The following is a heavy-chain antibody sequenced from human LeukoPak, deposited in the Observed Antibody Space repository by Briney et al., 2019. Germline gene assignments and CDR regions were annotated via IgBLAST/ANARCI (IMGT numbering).Heavy chain of an antibody. CDR1: GGSISSGGYS. CDR3: ARGSQQLARGDWFDP. Sequence: PSETLSLTCAVSGGSISSGGYSWSWIRQPPGKGLEWIGYIYHSGSTYYNPSLKSRVTISVDRSKNQFSLKLSSVTAADTAVYYCARGSQQLARGDWFDPWGQGTLVTVSS. J-gene: IGHJ5*02. D-gene: IGHD6-13*01. CDR2: IYHSGST. V-gene: IGHV4-30-2*01.